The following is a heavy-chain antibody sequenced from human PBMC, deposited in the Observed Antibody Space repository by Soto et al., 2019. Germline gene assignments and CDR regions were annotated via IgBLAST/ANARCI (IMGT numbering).Heavy chain of an antibody. CDR1: GFTFSDYY. CDR2: ISTSSSYR. Sequence: QVQLVESGGGLVKPGGSLRLSFAASGFTFSDYYMSWIRQAPGKGLEWLSYISTSSSYRNYADSVKGRFTISRDNAKNSLYLQMNRLRVEDTAVYYCAREGPGTSTWYVDSWGQGTLVTVSS. D-gene: IGHD6-13*01. V-gene: IGHV3-11*05. J-gene: IGHJ4*02. CDR3: AREGPGTSTWYVDS.